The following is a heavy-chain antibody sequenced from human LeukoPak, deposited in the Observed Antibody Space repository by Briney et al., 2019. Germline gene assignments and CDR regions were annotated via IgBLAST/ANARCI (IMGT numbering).Heavy chain of an antibody. CDR1: GFNFNNFA. CDR3: AKGAEIDH. Sequence: GGSLRLSCAASGFNFNNFAISWVRQAPGKGLEWLSAMTGPADTTYYAESVKGRFTISRDYSKSMVFLQMNSLRVEDTAIYYCAKGAEIDHWGQGTLVTVSS. CDR2: MTGPADTT. V-gene: IGHV3-23*01. J-gene: IGHJ4*02.